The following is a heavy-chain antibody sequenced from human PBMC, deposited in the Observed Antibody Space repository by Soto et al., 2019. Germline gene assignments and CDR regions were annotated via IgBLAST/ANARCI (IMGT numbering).Heavy chain of an antibody. D-gene: IGHD3-10*01. J-gene: IGHJ6*02. CDR1: GGSISSGDYY. Sequence: SETLSLTCTVSGGSISSGDYYWSWIRQPPGKGLEWIGYIYYSGSTYYNPSLKSRVTISVDTSKNQFSLKLSSVTAADTAVYYCARDRGMGFQRNYYYYGMDVWGQGTTVTVSS. V-gene: IGHV4-30-4*01. CDR2: IYYSGST. CDR3: ARDRGMGFQRNYYYYGMDV.